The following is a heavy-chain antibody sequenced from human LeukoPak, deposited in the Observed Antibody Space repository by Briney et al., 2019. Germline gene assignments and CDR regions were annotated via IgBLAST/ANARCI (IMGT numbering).Heavy chain of an antibody. CDR1: GFTFSSYG. D-gene: IGHD2-2*01. V-gene: IGHV3-30*02. CDR2: IRYDGSNK. J-gene: IGHJ4*02. Sequence: GGSLRLSCAASGFTFSSYGIHWVRQAPGKGLEWVAFIRYDGSNKYYADSVKGRFTISRDNSKNTLYLQMNSLRAEDTAVYYCASDIVVVPAADDYWGQGTLVTVSS. CDR3: ASDIVVVPAADDY.